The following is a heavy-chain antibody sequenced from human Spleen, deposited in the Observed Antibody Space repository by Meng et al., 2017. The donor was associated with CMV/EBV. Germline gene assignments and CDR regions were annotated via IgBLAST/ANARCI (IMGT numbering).Heavy chain of an antibody. CDR1: GGYISSSNW. V-gene: IGHV4-4*02. Sequence: CAVSGGYISSSNWWSWVRQSPGKGLEWIGEIYHSGSTNYNPSLKSRVTISVDTSKKQFSLKLSAVTAADTAVYYCARQYSSSYYSDYWGQGTLVTVSS. J-gene: IGHJ4*02. CDR3: ARQYSSSYYSDY. CDR2: IYHSGST. D-gene: IGHD6-6*01.